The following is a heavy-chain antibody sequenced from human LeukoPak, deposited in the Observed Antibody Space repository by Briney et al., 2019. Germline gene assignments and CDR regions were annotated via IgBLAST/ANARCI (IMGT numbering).Heavy chain of an antibody. D-gene: IGHD4-17*01. Sequence: SETLSLTCAVSGGSFSGYYWTWIRQPPGKGLEWIGEIHHSGSPNYNPSLKSRVTISLDTSKNQFSLKLSSVTAADTAVYYCARGQGTVTTHWGQGTLVTVSS. CDR3: ARGQGTVTTH. V-gene: IGHV4-34*01. CDR2: IHHSGSP. CDR1: GGSFSGYY. J-gene: IGHJ4*02.